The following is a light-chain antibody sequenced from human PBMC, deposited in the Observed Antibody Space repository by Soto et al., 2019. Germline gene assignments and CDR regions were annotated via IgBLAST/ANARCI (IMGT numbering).Light chain of an antibody. CDR1: SGDIGYYNY. Sequence: QSALTQPASVSGSPGQSITISCTGTSGDIGYYNYVSWYQHHPGKAPKLIIFEVNNRPSGISNRFSASKSGSTASLTISGLQAEDEAHYYCSSYTSTFTLVFGGGTKLTVL. CDR3: SSYTSTFTLV. V-gene: IGLV2-14*01. CDR2: EVN. J-gene: IGLJ2*01.